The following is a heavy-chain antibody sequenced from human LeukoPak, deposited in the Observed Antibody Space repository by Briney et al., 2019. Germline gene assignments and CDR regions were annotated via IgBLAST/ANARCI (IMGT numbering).Heavy chain of an antibody. D-gene: IGHD2-15*01. Sequence: GGTLRLFRAASGFTLHSYAMSWLRQGPGRGLAWVSAISVSWYTYHADSVKGRFTISRDSSKNTLYLQMNSLRAGDAAVYYCAKAPVTTCSGAYCYPVDYWSQGTLVTVSS. V-gene: IGHV3-23*01. CDR1: GFTLHSYA. CDR2: ISVSWYT. CDR3: AKAPVTTCSGAYCYPVDY. J-gene: IGHJ4*02.